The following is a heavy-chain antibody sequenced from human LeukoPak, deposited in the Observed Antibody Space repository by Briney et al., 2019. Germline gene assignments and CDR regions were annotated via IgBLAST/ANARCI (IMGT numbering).Heavy chain of an antibody. CDR2: ISAYNGNT. Sequence: ASVKVSCKASGYTFTSYGISWVRQAPGQGPEWMGWISAYNGNTNYAQKLQGRVTMTTDTSTSTAYMELRSLRSDDTAVYYCARDPSIVGANDAFDIWGQGTMVTVSS. CDR3: ARDPSIVGANDAFDI. D-gene: IGHD1-26*01. CDR1: GYTFTSYG. V-gene: IGHV1-18*01. J-gene: IGHJ3*02.